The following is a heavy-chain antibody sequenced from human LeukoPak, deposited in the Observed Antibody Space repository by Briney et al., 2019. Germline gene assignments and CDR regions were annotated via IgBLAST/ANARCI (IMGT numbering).Heavy chain of an antibody. J-gene: IGHJ4*02. CDR1: GGSISSSSYY. Sequence: SETLSLTCTVSGGSISSSSYYWGWIRQPPGKGLEWIGSIYYSGSTYYNPSLKSRVTISVDTSKNQFSLKLSSVTAADTAVYYCARDAYKLELRGFDYWGQGTLVTVSS. CDR2: IYYSGST. D-gene: IGHD1-7*01. CDR3: ARDAYKLELRGFDY. V-gene: IGHV4-39*07.